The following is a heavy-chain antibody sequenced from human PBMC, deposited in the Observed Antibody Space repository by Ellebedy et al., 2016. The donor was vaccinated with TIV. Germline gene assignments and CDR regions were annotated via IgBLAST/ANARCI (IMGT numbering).Heavy chain of an antibody. CDR3: ARFGIAEY. V-gene: IGHV4-34*01. CDR2: INHSGST. CDR1: GGSFSGYY. Sequence: MPSETLSLTCAVYGGSFSGYYWSWIRQPPGKGLEWIGEINHSGSTNYNPSLKSRVTISVDTSKNQFSLKLSSVTAADTAVYYCARFGIAEYWGQGTLVTVSS. D-gene: IGHD1-14*01. J-gene: IGHJ4*02.